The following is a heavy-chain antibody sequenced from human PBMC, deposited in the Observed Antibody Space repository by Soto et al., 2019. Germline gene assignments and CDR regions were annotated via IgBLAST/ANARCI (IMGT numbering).Heavy chain of an antibody. V-gene: IGHV4-34*01. Sequence: SETLSLTCAVYGGSFSGYYWSWIRQPPGKGLEWIGEINHSGSTNYNPSLKSRVTISVDTSKNQFSLKLSSVTAADTAVYYCARGRADLTYHYYGLDVWGQGTTVTVSS. CDR2: INHSGST. CDR3: ARGRADLTYHYYGLDV. J-gene: IGHJ6*02. CDR1: GGSFSGYY.